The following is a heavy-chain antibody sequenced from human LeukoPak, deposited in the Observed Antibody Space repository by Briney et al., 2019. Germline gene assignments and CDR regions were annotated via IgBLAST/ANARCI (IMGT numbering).Heavy chain of an antibody. J-gene: IGHJ4*02. CDR1: GFTFSSYS. D-gene: IGHD6-6*01. CDR3: ARDLNLEQLVSIKSLDY. V-gene: IGHV3-21*01. Sequence: GGSLRLSCAASGFTFSSYSMNWVRQAPGKGLEWVSSISSSSSYIYYADSVKGRFTISRDNAKNSLYLQMNSLRAEDTAVYYCARDLNLEQLVSIKSLDYWGQGTLVTVSS. CDR2: ISSSSSYI.